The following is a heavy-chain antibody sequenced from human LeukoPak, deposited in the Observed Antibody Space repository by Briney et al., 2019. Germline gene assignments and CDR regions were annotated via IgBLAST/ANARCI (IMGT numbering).Heavy chain of an antibody. CDR1: GGSISSYY. J-gene: IGHJ3*02. D-gene: IGHD6-6*01. CDR2: IYTSGST. CDR3: ARDSSSSAHDAFDI. V-gene: IGHV4-4*07. Sequence: SETLSLTCTVSGGSISSYYWSWIRQPAGKGLEWIGRIYTSGSTNYNPSLKSRVTMSVDTSKNQFSLKLSSVTAADTAVYYCARDSSSSAHDAFDIWGQATMVTVSS.